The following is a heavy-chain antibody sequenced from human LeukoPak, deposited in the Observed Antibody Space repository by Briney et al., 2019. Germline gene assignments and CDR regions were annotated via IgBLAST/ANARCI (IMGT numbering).Heavy chain of an antibody. Sequence: WASVKVSCKASGYTFTGYYIHWVRQAPGQGLEWMGWIYPDSGGTNYAQKFQGRVTMTRDTSISTAYMELSSLTSDNTAVYYCARVTSITTDYCGQGTLVTVSS. CDR2: IYPDSGGT. J-gene: IGHJ4*02. D-gene: IGHD2-21*02. CDR3: ARVTSITTDY. V-gene: IGHV1-2*02. CDR1: GYTFTGYY.